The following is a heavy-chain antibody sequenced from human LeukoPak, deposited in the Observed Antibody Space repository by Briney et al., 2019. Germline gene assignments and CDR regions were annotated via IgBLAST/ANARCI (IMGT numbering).Heavy chain of an antibody. V-gene: IGHV1-46*01. CDR1: GYTFTSYY. CDR2: INPSGGST. CDR3: ARPEDGNSSSWYYFDY. Sequence: ASVKVSCKASGYTFTSYYMHWVRQAPGQGLEWMGIINPSGGSTSYARKFQGRVTMTRDTSTSTVYMELSSLRSEDTAVYYCARPEDGNSSSWYYFDYWGQGTLVTVSS. J-gene: IGHJ4*02. D-gene: IGHD6-13*01.